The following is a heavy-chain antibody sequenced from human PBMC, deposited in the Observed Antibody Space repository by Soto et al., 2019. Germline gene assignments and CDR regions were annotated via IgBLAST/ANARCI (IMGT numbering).Heavy chain of an antibody. Sequence: ASVKVSCKASGYTFTSYGISWVRQAPGQGLEWMGWISAYNGNTNYAQKLQGRVTMTTDTSTSTAYMELRSLRSDDTAVYYCAVSWGVVHYYSMDVWGQGTTVTVSS. D-gene: IGHD2-2*01. J-gene: IGHJ6*02. CDR1: GYTFTSYG. CDR3: AVSWGVVHYYSMDV. V-gene: IGHV1-18*01. CDR2: ISAYNGNT.